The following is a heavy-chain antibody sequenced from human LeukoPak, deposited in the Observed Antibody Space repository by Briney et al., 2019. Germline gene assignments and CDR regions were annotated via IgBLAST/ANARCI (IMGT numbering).Heavy chain of an antibody. CDR2: TRNEANIYTT. D-gene: IGHD1-26*01. V-gene: IGHV3-72*01. Sequence: PGGSLRLSCTASGFTFSGYSMNWIRQAPGKGLEWVGRTRNEANIYTTKYAASVKGRFTISRDDSKNSLYLQMNSLKTEDTAVYYCASPVGATTVRAFDIWGQGTMVTVSS. J-gene: IGHJ3*02. CDR1: GFTFSGYS. CDR3: ASPVGATTVRAFDI.